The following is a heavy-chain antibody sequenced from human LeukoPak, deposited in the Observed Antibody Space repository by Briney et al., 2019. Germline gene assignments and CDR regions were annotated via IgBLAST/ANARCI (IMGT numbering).Heavy chain of an antibody. D-gene: IGHD6-19*01. V-gene: IGHV4-59*01. CDR3: ARGFGSGWYEVDY. CDR1: GGSISSYY. Sequence: SETLSLTCTVSGGSISSYYWSWIRQPPGKGLEWIGYIYYSGGTNYNPSLKSRVTISVDTSKNQFSLKLSSVTAADTAVYYCARGFGSGWYEVDYWGQGTLVTVSS. CDR2: IYYSGGT. J-gene: IGHJ4*02.